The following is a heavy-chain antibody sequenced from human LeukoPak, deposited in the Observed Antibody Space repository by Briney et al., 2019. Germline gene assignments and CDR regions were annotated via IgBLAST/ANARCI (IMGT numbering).Heavy chain of an antibody. V-gene: IGHV3-23*01. CDR1: GFTFSSYA. Sequence: PGGSLRLSCAASGFTFSSYAMSWVRQPPGKGLEWVSAISGGGGTTFFADSVKGRFTISRDNSKNTLYLQMNSLRVEDTAVYYCARGPSSGWYWCDYWGQGTLVTVSS. J-gene: IGHJ4*02. CDR2: ISGGGGTT. D-gene: IGHD6-19*01. CDR3: ARGPSSGWYWCDY.